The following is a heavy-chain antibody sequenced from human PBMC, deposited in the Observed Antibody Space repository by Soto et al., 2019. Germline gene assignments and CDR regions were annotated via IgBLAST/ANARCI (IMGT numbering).Heavy chain of an antibody. D-gene: IGHD2-15*01. CDR2: IGEDGSEK. CDR3: ARGSGGHNYYYGMDV. V-gene: IGHV3-7*03. J-gene: IGHJ6*02. CDR1: GFTFSTYW. Sequence: GSLRLSCTASGFTFSTYWMSWVRQAPGMGLEWVANIGEDGSEKYYVDSVKGRFTISRDNAKNSLYLQMNSLRVDDTAVYYCARGSGGHNYYYGMDVWGQGTTVTVSS.